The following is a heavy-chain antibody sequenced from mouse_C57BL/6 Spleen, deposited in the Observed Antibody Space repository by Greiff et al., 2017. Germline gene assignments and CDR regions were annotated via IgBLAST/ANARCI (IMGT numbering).Heavy chain of an antibody. CDR1: GYTFTGYW. V-gene: IGHV1-9*01. J-gene: IGHJ1*03. CDR2: ILPGSGST. D-gene: IGHD2-5*01. Sequence: QVQLQQPGAELMKPGASVKLSCKATGYTFTGYWIEWVKQRPGHGLEWIGEILPGSGSTNYNEKFKGKATFTADTSSNTAYMQHSRLTTEESAIYYCERLSKDNSKSWYFDVWGTGTTVTVSA. CDR3: ERLSKDNSKSWYFDV.